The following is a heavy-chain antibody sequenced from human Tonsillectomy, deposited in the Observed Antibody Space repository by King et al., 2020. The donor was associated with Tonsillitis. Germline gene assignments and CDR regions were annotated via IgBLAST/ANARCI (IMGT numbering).Heavy chain of an antibody. CDR1: GDSTGSSSYY. CDR2: IYYTGGST. J-gene: IGHJ5*02. CDR3: TRRDDRNWLHP. Sequence: QLQESGPGLVKPSETLSLTCTVSGDSTGSSSYYWGWIRQPPGKGLEYIVSIYYTGGSTFYNPSLKSRVTVSVDTTKNQYSLKLSSVTAADTAVYYCTRRDDRNWLHPWGQGTLVTVSS. D-gene: IGHD3-16*01. V-gene: IGHV4-39*01.